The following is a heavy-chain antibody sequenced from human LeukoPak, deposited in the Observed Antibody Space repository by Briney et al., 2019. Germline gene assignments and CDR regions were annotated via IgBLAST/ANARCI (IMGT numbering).Heavy chain of an antibody. Sequence: PSETLSLTCTVSGGSISSYYWSWIRQPPGKGLEWIGYIYYSGSTNYNPSLKSRVTISVDTSKNQFSLKLSSVTAADTAVYYCARYYCGGDCYSMPLLSNWFDPWGQGTLVTVSS. CDR3: ARYYCGGDCYSMPLLSNWFDP. D-gene: IGHD2-21*02. CDR2: IYYSGST. J-gene: IGHJ5*02. V-gene: IGHV4-59*01. CDR1: GGSISSYY.